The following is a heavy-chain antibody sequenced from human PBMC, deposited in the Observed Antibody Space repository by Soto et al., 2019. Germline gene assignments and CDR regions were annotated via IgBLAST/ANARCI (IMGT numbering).Heavy chain of an antibody. CDR3: GKEHVRAVVAANLATDAFDI. J-gene: IGHJ3*02. D-gene: IGHD2-15*01. CDR2: ISGSGGST. Sequence: EVQLLESGGGLVQPGGSLRLSCAASGFTFSSYAMSWVRQAPGKGLEWVSAISGSGGSTYYADSVKGRFTISRDNPMNTLYLQMNGQRAEDTAVYYCGKEHVRAVVAANLATDAFDIWGQGTMVTVSS. CDR1: GFTFSSYA. V-gene: IGHV3-23*01.